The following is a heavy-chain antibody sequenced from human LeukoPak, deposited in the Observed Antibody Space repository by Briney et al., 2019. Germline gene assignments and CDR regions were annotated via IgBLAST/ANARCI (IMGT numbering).Heavy chain of an antibody. V-gene: IGHV4-39*01. CDR2: INYSGST. Sequence: SETLSLTCTVSGGSIIGSTSYWGWIRQPPGKGLDWIGIINYSGSTYYNPSLRSRVTISVDTSKNQFSLKLNSVTASDTAVYYCARGYDYWGQGILVTVSS. D-gene: IGHD3-22*01. CDR3: ARGYDY. J-gene: IGHJ4*02. CDR1: GGSIIGSTSY.